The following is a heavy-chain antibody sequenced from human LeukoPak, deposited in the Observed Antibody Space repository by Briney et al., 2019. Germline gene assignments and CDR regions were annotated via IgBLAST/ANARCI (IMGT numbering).Heavy chain of an antibody. CDR2: ITGSGGNTYYADGGNT. D-gene: IGHD6-13*01. V-gene: IGHV3-23*01. CDR3: AKGYSSTWYYFDY. J-gene: IGHJ4*02. Sequence: GGSLRLSCVASGFTFSTYAMSWVRQAPGKGLERVSVITGSGGNTYYADGGNTYYADSVKGRFTISRDNSKNALYLQMNSLRAEDTAVYYCAKGYSSTWYYFDYWGQGTLVTVSS. CDR1: GFTFSTYA.